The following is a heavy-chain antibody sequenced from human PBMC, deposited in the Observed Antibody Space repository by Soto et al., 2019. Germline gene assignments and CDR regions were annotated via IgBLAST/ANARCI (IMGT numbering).Heavy chain of an antibody. Sequence: QVQLQQSGPGLVKPSQTLSLTCAISGDSVSSTSATCDWIRQSTSRGLEWLGRTNYRSKWKTDYAVAVQGRITINPDTSKNPLSLQLNFVTPDATAVYYCVRLRGNSWLDSWGQGLLVTVSS. CDR2: TNYRSKWKT. J-gene: IGHJ5*01. CDR3: VRLRGNSWLDS. V-gene: IGHV6-1*01. CDR1: GDSVSSTSAT.